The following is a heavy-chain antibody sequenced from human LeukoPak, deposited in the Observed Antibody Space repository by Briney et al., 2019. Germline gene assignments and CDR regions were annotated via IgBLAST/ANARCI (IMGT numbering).Heavy chain of an antibody. CDR2: INAGNGNT. D-gene: IGHD2-15*01. CDR3: ARSGPCSGGSCYYNYFDY. J-gene: IGHJ4*02. CDR1: GYTFTSYA. V-gene: IGHV1-3*01. Sequence: ASVKVSCKASGYTFTSYAMHWVRQAPGQRLEWMGWINAGNGNTKYSQKFQGRVTITRDTSASTAYMELSSLRSEDTAVYYCARSGPCSGGSCYYNYFDYWGQGTLVTVSS.